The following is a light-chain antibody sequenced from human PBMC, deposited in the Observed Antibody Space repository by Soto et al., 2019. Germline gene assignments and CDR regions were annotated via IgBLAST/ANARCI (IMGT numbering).Light chain of an antibody. CDR3: QQSYSTPLT. CDR1: QSISSH. V-gene: IGKV1-39*01. CDR2: AAS. J-gene: IGKJ4*01. Sequence: DIQMTQSPSSLSASVGDRVTITCRASQSISSHLNWYQQKPGKAPKLLIYAASSLQSGVPSGFSGSGSETDFTLTISSLQPEDFATYYCQQSYSTPLTFGGGTKVEIK.